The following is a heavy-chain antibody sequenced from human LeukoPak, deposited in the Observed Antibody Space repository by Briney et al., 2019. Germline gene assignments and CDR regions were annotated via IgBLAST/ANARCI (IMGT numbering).Heavy chain of an antibody. J-gene: IGHJ4*02. D-gene: IGHD6-13*01. CDR2: IYYSGST. V-gene: IGHV4-59*01. CDR1: GGSTSSYY. Sequence: SETLSLTCTVSGGSTSSYYWSWIRQPPGKGLGWIGYIYYSGSTNYNPSLKSRVTISVDTSKNQFSLKLSSVTAADTAAYYCARGVGSSWHFDIDYWGQGTLVTVSS. CDR3: ARGVGSSWHFDIDY.